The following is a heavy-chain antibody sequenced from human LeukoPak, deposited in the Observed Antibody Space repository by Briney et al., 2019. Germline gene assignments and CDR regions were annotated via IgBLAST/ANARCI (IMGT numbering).Heavy chain of an antibody. Sequence: SETLSLTCTVSGGSISNYYWSWIRQPPGKGLEWIGYVYYSGSTNYNPSLKSRVTISADTSKNQVSLKLRSVTAADTAVYYCARTTEGYAGGPGYSYYYYMDVWGKGTTVTISS. CDR3: ARTTEGYAGGPGYSYYYYMDV. CDR1: GGSISNYY. J-gene: IGHJ6*03. CDR2: VYYSGST. D-gene: IGHD5-12*01. V-gene: IGHV4-59*01.